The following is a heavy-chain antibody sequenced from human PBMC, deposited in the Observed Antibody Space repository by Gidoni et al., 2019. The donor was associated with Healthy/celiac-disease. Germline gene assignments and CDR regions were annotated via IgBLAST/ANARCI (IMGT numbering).Heavy chain of an antibody. CDR3: ARVGFNIAAAGIIN. CDR1: GFTVSSNY. V-gene: IGHV3-66*01. J-gene: IGHJ4*02. CDR2: IYSGGST. Sequence: EVQLVESGGGLVQPGGSLRLSWAASGFTVSSNYMSCVRQAPGKGLEWVSVIYSGGSTYYADSVKSRFTISRDNSKNTLYLQMNSLRAEDTAVYYCARVGFNIAAAGIINWGQGTLVTVSS. D-gene: IGHD6-13*01.